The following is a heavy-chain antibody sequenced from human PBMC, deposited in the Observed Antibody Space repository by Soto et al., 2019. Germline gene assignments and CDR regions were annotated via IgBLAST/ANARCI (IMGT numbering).Heavy chain of an antibody. Sequence: QVHLVQSGAEVKKPGASVKVSCQASGYAFTTYGITWVRQAPGQGLEWMGWISAHTGNTNYAQKLQGRVTVTRDTSTSTAYMELRSLRSDDTDVYYCARGRYGDYWGQGALVTVSS. D-gene: IGHD1-1*01. J-gene: IGHJ4*02. V-gene: IGHV1-18*01. CDR2: ISAHTGNT. CDR3: ARGRYGDY. CDR1: GYAFTTYG.